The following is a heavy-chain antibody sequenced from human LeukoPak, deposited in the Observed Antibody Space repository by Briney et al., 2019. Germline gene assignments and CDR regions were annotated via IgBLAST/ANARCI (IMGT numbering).Heavy chain of an antibody. J-gene: IGHJ3*02. D-gene: IGHD3-22*01. CDR3: ARNEGYYYDRHDDAFDI. V-gene: IGHV5-51*01. CDR1: GYSFTGYW. CDR2: IYPDDSDT. Sequence: GESLKISCKGSGYSFTGYWIGWVRQMPGKGLEWMGIIYPDDSDTRYSPSFQGQVTISADKSISTAYLQWSSLKASDTAMYYCARNEGYYYDRHDDAFDIWGQGTMVTVSS.